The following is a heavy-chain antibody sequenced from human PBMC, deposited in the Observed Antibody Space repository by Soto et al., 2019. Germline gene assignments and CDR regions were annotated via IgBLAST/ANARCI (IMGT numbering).Heavy chain of an antibody. J-gene: IGHJ5*02. CDR3: ARVYGSGSLTNWFDP. D-gene: IGHD3-10*01. CDR1: GGSITNYL. Sequence: LSLTCTVSGGSITNYLWGWIRQSPGKGLEWIGYIYYSGTTNYNPSLMSRVTISVDTSKNHFSLKLTSVTAADTAVYYCARVYGSGSLTNWFDPWGRGTLVTVSS. V-gene: IGHV4-59*01. CDR2: IYYSGTT.